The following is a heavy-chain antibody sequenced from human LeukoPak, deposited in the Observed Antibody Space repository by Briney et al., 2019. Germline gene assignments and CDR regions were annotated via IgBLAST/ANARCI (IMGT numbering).Heavy chain of an antibody. D-gene: IGHD3-3*01. CDR3: ARDALYYDFWSGYYSYNWFDP. Sequence: GGSLRLSCAASGFTFSDYYMSWIRQAPGKGLEWVSYISSSGSTICYADSVKGRFTISRDNAKNSLYLQMNSLRAEDTAVYYCARDALYYDFWSGYYSYNWFDPWGQGTLVTVSS. V-gene: IGHV3-11*01. CDR2: ISSSGSTI. J-gene: IGHJ5*02. CDR1: GFTFSDYY.